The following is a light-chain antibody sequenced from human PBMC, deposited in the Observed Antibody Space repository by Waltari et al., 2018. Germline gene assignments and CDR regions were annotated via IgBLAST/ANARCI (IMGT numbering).Light chain of an antibody. V-gene: IGKV1-5*01. CDR3: QQYNSYSQT. CDR2: DAS. CDR1: QSISSW. Sequence: DIQMTQSPSTLSASVGARVTITCRASQSISSWLAWYQQKPGKAPKLLIYDASSLESGVPSRFSGSGSGTEFTLTISSLQPDDFATYYCQQYNSYSQTFGQGTKVEIK. J-gene: IGKJ1*01.